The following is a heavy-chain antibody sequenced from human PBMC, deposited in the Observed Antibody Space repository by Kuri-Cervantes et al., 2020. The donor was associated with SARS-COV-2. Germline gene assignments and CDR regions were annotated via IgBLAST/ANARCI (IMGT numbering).Heavy chain of an antibody. CDR3: ASPSGSSNSFDH. D-gene: IGHD6-25*01. V-gene: IGHV5-51*01. Sequence: GGSLRLSWKASGYRFSGFWIGWVRQMSGKGLEWMGVIFPRDSDTRYSPSFRGHATISVDMSTSTTYLQWSSLKASDTAMYYCASPSGSSNSFDHWGQGTLVTVSS. J-gene: IGHJ5*02. CDR1: GYRFSGFW. CDR2: IFPRDSDT.